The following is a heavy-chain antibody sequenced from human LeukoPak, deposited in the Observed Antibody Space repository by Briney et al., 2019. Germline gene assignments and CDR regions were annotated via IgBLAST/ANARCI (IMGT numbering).Heavy chain of an antibody. D-gene: IGHD3-3*01. J-gene: IGHJ4*02. CDR2: ISYDGSNK. Sequence: GGSLRLSCAASGFTFSSYAMRWVRQAPGKGLEWVAVISYDGSNKYYADSVKGRFTISRDNSKNTLYLQMNSLRAEDTAVYYCARNDFWSGYYPYYFDYWGQGNLVTVSS. CDR3: ARNDFWSGYYPYYFDY. V-gene: IGHV3-30-3*01. CDR1: GFTFSSYA.